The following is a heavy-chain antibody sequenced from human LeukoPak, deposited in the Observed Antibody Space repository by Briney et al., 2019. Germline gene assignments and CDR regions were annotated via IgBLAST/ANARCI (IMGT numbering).Heavy chain of an antibody. Sequence: SETLSLTCAVYGGSFSGYYWSWIRQPPGKGLEWIGEINHSGSTNYNPSLKSRVILSVDTSKNQFSLKLSSVTAADTAVYFCARPILLWFGETHGAFDIWGQRKIVTVSS. V-gene: IGHV4-34*01. CDR3: ARPILLWFGETHGAFDI. CDR2: INHSGST. CDR1: GGSFSGYY. J-gene: IGHJ3*02. D-gene: IGHD3-10*01.